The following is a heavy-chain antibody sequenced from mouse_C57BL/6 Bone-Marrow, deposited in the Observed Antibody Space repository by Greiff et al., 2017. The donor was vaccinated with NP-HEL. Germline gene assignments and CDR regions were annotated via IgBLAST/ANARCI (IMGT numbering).Heavy chain of an antibody. J-gene: IGHJ3*01. Sequence: EVKLVESGGGLVKPGGSLKLSCAASGFTFSDYGMHWVRQAPGKGLEWVAYIRSGSSTIYYADKVKGRFTFSRDNAKNTLFLQMTSLGAEDTAMYYCARRDYYGSSSAWFAYWGQGTLVTVSA. CDR3: ARRDYYGSSSAWFAY. CDR1: GFTFSDYG. V-gene: IGHV5-17*01. D-gene: IGHD1-1*01. CDR2: IRSGSSTI.